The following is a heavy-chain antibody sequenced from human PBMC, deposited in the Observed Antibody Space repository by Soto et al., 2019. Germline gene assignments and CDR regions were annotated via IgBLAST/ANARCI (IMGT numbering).Heavy chain of an antibody. J-gene: IGHJ4*02. CDR1: GFNFGIYG. D-gene: IGHD3-10*01. CDR3: AKTIWFGQLSSPRVDY. CDR2: ISASGGNT. V-gene: IGHV3-23*01. Sequence: EVQLLESGGGLVQPGGSLRLSCAASGFNFGIYGMSWVRQAPGKGLEWVSGISASGGNTHYADSVKGRFTISRDNSKNTLYLQMNSLRAGDTALYYCAKTIWFGQLSSPRVDYWGQGTLVTVSS.